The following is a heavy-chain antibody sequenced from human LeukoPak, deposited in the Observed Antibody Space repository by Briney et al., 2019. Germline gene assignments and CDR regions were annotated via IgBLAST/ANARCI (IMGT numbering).Heavy chain of an antibody. J-gene: IGHJ6*02. CDR2: INPNSGGT. CDR1: GYTFTDYY. D-gene: IGHD6-19*01. CDR3: ARDWQYSSGRRYYYGMDV. V-gene: IGHV1-2*02. Sequence: GASVKVSCKASGYTFTDYYMHWVRQAPGQGLEWKGWINPNSGGTNFAQKFQGRVTMTRDTSISTAYMELSRLTSDDTAVYFCARDWQYSSGRRYYYGMDVWGQGTTVTVSS.